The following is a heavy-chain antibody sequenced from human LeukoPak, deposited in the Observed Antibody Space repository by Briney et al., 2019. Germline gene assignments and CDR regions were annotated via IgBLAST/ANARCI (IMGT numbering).Heavy chain of an antibody. CDR1: GGSFSGYY. CDR2: INHSGST. J-gene: IGHJ4*02. Sequence: SETLSLTCAVYGGSFSGYYWSWIRQPPGKGLEWIGDINHSGSTNYNPSLKSRVTISVDASKNQFSLKLSSVTAADTAVYYCARGRSPYGGNSCDYWGQGTLVTVSS. D-gene: IGHD4-23*01. V-gene: IGHV4-34*01. CDR3: ARGRSPYGGNSCDY.